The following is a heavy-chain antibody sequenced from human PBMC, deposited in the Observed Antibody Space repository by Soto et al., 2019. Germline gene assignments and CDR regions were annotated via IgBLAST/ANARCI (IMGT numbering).Heavy chain of an antibody. Sequence: QVQLQQWGAGLLKPSETLSLTCAVYGGSFSGYYWSWIRQPPGKGLEWIGEINHSGSTNYNPSPKSRVTISVDKSKNQFSLKLSSVTAADTAVYYGARGAGIVVVRAAKPGFDYWGQGTLVTVSS. CDR3: ARGAGIVVVRAAKPGFDY. V-gene: IGHV4-34*01. J-gene: IGHJ4*02. D-gene: IGHD2-2*01. CDR2: INHSGST. CDR1: GGSFSGYY.